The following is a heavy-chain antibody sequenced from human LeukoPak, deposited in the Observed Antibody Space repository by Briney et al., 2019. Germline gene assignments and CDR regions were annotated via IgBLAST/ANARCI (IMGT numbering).Heavy chain of an antibody. V-gene: IGHV4/OR15-8*02. D-gene: IGHD1-26*01. CDR1: GGSISGTNW. Sequence: SETLSLTCGVSGGSISGTNWWSWVRQPPGQGLEWIGEISLAGQTNYNLSLNGRVTMSLDKSSNQLSLHLTSVTAADTATYFCSRESGPFCPFGYWGQGTLVIVSS. CDR3: SRESGPFCPFGY. J-gene: IGHJ4*02. CDR2: ISLAGQT.